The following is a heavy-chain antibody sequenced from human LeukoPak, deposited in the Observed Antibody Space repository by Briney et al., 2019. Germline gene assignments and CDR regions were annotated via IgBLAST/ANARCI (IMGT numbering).Heavy chain of an antibody. CDR1: GYTFTGYH. CDR3: ASKGGREAASSGWYHYYYYYCMDV. V-gene: IGHV1-2*02. D-gene: IGHD6-19*01. CDR2: INPNSGDT. J-gene: IGHJ6*03. Sequence: ASVKVSCKASGYTFTGYHMHWVRQAPGQGLEWMGWINPNSGDTNYAQKFQGRVTMTRDTSISTAYMELSWLRSDDTAVYYCASKGGREAASSGWYHYYYYYCMDVWGKGTTVTVSS.